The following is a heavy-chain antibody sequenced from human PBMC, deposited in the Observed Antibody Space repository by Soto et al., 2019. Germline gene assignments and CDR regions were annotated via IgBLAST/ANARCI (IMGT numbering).Heavy chain of an antibody. CDR2: VNEDGSER. J-gene: IGHJ6*02. V-gene: IGHV3-7*01. CDR1: GFTFTNYY. D-gene: IGHD4-4*01. CDR3: AKDLTTVTGGGNYYYYGMDV. Sequence: EVQLVESGGGLVQPGGSLRLSCAASGFTFTNYYMSWVRQAQGKGLEWVANVNEDGSERYYVDSVKGRFTVSRDNSKNTLYLQMNSLRAEDTAVYYCAKDLTTVTGGGNYYYYGMDVWGQGTTVTVSS.